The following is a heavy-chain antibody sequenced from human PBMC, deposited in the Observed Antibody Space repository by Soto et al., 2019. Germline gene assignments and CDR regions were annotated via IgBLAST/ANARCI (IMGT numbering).Heavy chain of an antibody. CDR2: IYDSGST. CDR1: GGSISSVYYY. J-gene: IGHJ4*02. CDR3: ARGPAGDKGDY. V-gene: IGHV4-30-4*01. D-gene: IGHD7-27*01. Sequence: QVQLQESGPGLVEPSQTLSLTCTVSGGSISSVYYYWSWIGQPPGKGLEWMGHIYDSGSTYSNPSVESRASIPVDTSKNQFSLNLTSVTDAETAVYYCARGPAGDKGDYWGQGTLVTVSS.